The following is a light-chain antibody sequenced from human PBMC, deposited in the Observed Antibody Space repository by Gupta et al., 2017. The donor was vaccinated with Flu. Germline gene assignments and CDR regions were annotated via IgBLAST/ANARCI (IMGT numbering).Light chain of an antibody. J-gene: IGKJ1*01. CDR1: QSVGSSS. Sequence: IVLTQSPGTLSLSPGERATLFCRASQSVGSSSLAWYQQKPGQAPRLLIYDTSRRATGIPDRFSGSGSGTDFSLTIRGLKPEDFAVYFCQQYDGSIWTFGQGTKVEIK. V-gene: IGKV3-20*01. CDR3: QQYDGSIWT. CDR2: DTS.